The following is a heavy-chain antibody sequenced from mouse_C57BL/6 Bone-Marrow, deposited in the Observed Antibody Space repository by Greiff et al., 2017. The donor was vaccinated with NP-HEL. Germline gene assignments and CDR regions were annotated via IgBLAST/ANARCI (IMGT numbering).Heavy chain of an antibody. CDR1: GYAFSSYW. V-gene: IGHV1-80*01. J-gene: IGHJ4*01. CDR2: IYPGDGDT. Sequence: QVQLQHSGAELVKPGASVKISCKASGYAFSSYWMNWVKQRPGKGLEWIGQIYPGDGDTNYNGKFKGKATLTADKSSSTAYMQLSSLTSEDSAVYFCARPLWLRDAMDYWGQGTSVTVSS. D-gene: IGHD2-2*01. CDR3: ARPLWLRDAMDY.